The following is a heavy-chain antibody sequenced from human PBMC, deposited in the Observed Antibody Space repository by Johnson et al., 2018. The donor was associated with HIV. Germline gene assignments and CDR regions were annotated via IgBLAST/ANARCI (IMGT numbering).Heavy chain of an antibody. J-gene: IGHJ3*02. CDR2: ISSNGGST. D-gene: IGHD1-26*01. V-gene: IGHV3-64*01. CDR3: ARGQWGAIPHDAFDI. Sequence: MQLVESGGGLVQPGGSLRLSCAASGFTFSSYAMHWVRQAPGKGLEYVSAISSNGGSTYYANSVKGRFTISRDNSKNTLYLQMGSLRAEDMAVYYCARGQWGAIPHDAFDIWGQGTMVTVSS. CDR1: GFTFSSYA.